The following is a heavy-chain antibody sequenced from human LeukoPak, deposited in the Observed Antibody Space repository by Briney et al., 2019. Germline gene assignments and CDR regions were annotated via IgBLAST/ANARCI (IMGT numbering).Heavy chain of an antibody. CDR1: GYTFTSYD. Sequence: ASVKVSCKASGYTFTSYDINWVRQATGQGLEWMGWMNPNSGNTGYAQKFQGRVTMTRNTSISTAYMELSSLRSEDTAVYYCARDGGSGWYEDFWFDPWGQGTLVTVSS. CDR3: ARDGGSGWYEDFWFDP. CDR2: MNPNSGNT. V-gene: IGHV1-8*01. J-gene: IGHJ5*02. D-gene: IGHD6-19*01.